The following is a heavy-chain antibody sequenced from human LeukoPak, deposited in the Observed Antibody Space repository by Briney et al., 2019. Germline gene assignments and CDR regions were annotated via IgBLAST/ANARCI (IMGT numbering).Heavy chain of an antibody. Sequence: SETLSLTCAVYGGPFSGYYWSWIRQPPGKGLEWIGEINHSGSTNYNPSLKSRVNISVDTSKNQFSLKLSSVTAADTAVYYCAREGGSYPDSFDIWGQGTMVTVSS. CDR1: GGPFSGYY. J-gene: IGHJ3*02. CDR3: AREGGSYPDSFDI. CDR2: INHSGST. V-gene: IGHV4-34*01. D-gene: IGHD1-26*01.